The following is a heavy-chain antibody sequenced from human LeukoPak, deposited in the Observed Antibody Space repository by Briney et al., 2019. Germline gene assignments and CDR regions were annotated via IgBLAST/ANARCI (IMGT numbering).Heavy chain of an antibody. CDR1: GFAFSSLA. Sequence: GGSLRLSCAVSGFAFSSLAMHWVRQAPGKGLEWVSFISYDGNNQYYADSVKGRFTISRDNSKNTLYLQMNNLRAEDTAIYYCARVGSRYCSGANCYDGFWGQGTLVSVSS. V-gene: IGHV3-30-3*01. CDR2: ISYDGNNQ. J-gene: IGHJ4*02. CDR3: ARVGSRYCSGANCYDGF. D-gene: IGHD2-15*01.